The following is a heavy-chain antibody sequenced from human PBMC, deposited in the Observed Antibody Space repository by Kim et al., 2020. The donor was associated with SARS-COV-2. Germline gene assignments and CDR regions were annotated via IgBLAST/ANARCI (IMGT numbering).Heavy chain of an antibody. Sequence: ATSADAVKGRFTISTDNAKTTLYLQMTSVRADDTALYFCAGDYFQRAFFDYWGRGTLVTVS. CDR3: AGDYFQRAFFDY. D-gene: IGHD4-17*01. V-gene: IGHV3-74*01. CDR2: A. J-gene: IGHJ4*02.